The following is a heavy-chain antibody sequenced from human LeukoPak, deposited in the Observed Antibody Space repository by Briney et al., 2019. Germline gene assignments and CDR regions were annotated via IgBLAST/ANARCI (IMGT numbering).Heavy chain of an antibody. D-gene: IGHD3-10*01. CDR2: ISYDGSNK. J-gene: IGHJ4*02. CDR1: GFTFNNYG. CDR3: AKEKTLWFGGGPFDY. Sequence: GSLRLSCAASGFTFNNYGMHWVRQAPGKGLEWVAVISYDGSNKYYADSVKGRFTISRDNSKNMLYLQMNSLRAEDTAVYYCAKEKTLWFGGGPFDYWGQGTLVTVSS. V-gene: IGHV3-30*18.